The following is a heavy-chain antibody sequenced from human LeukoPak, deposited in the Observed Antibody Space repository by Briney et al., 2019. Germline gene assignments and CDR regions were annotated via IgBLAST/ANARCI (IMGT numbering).Heavy chain of an antibody. V-gene: IGHV3-48*02. CDR1: GFTFDDYA. Sequence: GGSLRLSCAASGFTFDDYAMHWVRQAPGKGLEWISYISSSSSTIYYTDSVKGRFTISRDNAKNSLYLQMNSLRDEDTALYYCARVPYSTGAFDYWGQGTLVTVSS. CDR2: ISSSSSTI. D-gene: IGHD6-19*01. CDR3: ARVPYSTGAFDY. J-gene: IGHJ4*02.